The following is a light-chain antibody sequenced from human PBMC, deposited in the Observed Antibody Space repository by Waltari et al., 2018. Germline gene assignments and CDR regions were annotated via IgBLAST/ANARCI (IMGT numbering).Light chain of an antibody. CDR1: QSISKW. V-gene: IGKV1-5*03. CDR2: KSS. Sequence: DIQMTQSPSTLSASVGVRVIFSCRASQSISKWLAWYQQKPGKAPKLLIYKSSTLDSGVPSMSSGSGSGTEFTHTISSLQPEDFATYYCQQYNSYSLLSFGGGTKVDIK. CDR3: QQYNSYSLLS. J-gene: IGKJ4*01.